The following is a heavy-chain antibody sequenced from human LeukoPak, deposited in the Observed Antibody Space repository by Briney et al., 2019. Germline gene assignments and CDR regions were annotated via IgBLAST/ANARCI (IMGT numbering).Heavy chain of an antibody. CDR1: GFTFSSHG. V-gene: IGHV3-23*01. CDR2: ISGSGDYT. CDR3: ARGPVKANDY. Sequence: GGSLRLSCAASGFTFSSHGMSWVRQAPGKGLEWVSTISGSGDYTYYADSVKGRFTISRDNSKNTLYLQMNSLRAEDTAVYYCARGPVKANDYWGQGTLVTVSS. D-gene: IGHD4-23*01. J-gene: IGHJ4*02.